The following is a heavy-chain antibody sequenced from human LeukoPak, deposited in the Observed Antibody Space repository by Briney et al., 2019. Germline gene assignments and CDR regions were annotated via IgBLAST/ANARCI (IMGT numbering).Heavy chain of an antibody. Sequence: PSETLSLTCTVSGGSISSYYWSWIRQPPGKGLEWIGEINHSGSTNYNPSLKSRVTISVDTSKNQFSLKLSSVTAADTAVYYCARGRTYYYDSSGYDYWGQGTLVTVSS. V-gene: IGHV4-34*01. CDR3: ARGRTYYYDSSGYDY. CDR2: INHSGST. CDR1: GGSISSYY. D-gene: IGHD3-22*01. J-gene: IGHJ4*02.